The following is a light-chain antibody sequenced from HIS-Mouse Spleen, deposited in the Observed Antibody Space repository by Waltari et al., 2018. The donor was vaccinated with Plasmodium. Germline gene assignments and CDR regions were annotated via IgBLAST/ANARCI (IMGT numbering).Light chain of an antibody. Sequence: GDRVTITCRASQSISSYLNWYQQKPGKDPKLLIYAASSLQSGVPSRFSGSGSGTDFTLTISSLQPEDFATYYCQQSYSTPPYTFGQGTKLEIK. J-gene: IGKJ2*01. CDR3: QQSYSTPPYT. CDR1: QSISSY. V-gene: IGKV1-39*01. CDR2: AAS.